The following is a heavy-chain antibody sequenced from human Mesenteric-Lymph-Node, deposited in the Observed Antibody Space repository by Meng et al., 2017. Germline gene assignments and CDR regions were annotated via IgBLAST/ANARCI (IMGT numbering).Heavy chain of an antibody. D-gene: IGHD2-21*02. CDR2: MNPNSGNR. J-gene: IGHJ4*02. CDR3: AREYCGGDCYPYYFDY. Sequence: ASVKVSCKASGYTFTSSDISWLRQATGQGLEWMGWMNPNSGNRGYAQKFQGRVTMTRDTSTSTVYMELSSLRSEDTAVYYCAREYCGGDCYPYYFDYWGQGTLVTVSS. CDR1: GYTFTSSD. V-gene: IGHV1-8*01.